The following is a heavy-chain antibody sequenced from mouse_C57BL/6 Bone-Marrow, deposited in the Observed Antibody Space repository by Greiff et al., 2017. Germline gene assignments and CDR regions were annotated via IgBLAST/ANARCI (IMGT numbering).Heavy chain of an antibody. CDR2: IYPRSGNT. V-gene: IGHV1-81*01. Sequence: QVQLQQSGAELARPGASVQLSCEASGYTFTSYGISWVKQRTGQGLEWIGEIYPRSGNTYYIEKFKGKATLTADKSSSTAYMELRSLTSEDSAVYFCARWTLYYAMDYWGQGTSVTVSS. J-gene: IGHJ4*01. CDR1: GYTFTSYG. CDR3: ARWTLYYAMDY.